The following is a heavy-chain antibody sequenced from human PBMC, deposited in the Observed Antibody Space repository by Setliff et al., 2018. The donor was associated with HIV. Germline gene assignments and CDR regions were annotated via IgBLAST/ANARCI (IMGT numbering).Heavy chain of an antibody. V-gene: IGHV4-34*01. CDR3: AAQDLDLVKYYYMDY. Sequence: PSETLSLTCTVSGEPFNGFYWTWIRQPPGKGLEWIGDVNPTGRPNYSPSLKSRVTMSLDTSKNLFSLRLDSLTAADTAVYYCAAQDLDLVKYYYMDYWGPGALVTVSS. CDR1: GEPFNGFY. CDR2: VNPTGRP. D-gene: IGHD2-21*01. J-gene: IGHJ4*02.